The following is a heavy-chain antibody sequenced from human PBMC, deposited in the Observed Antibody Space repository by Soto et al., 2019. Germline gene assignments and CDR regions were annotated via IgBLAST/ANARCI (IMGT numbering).Heavy chain of an antibody. D-gene: IGHD6-19*01. J-gene: IGHJ4*02. CDR1: GFIFSSYG. V-gene: IGHV3-30*18. Sequence: QAQLVESGGGVVQPGRSLRLSCAVSGFIFSSYGMHWVRQSPGKGLEWLAVISYDGSEKYYADSVKVRFTISRDNSKNTLYLQMNSLRDEDTAVYYCAKGGEVAARGYYFDYWGQGTLVTVSS. CDR3: AKGGEVAARGYYFDY. CDR2: ISYDGSEK.